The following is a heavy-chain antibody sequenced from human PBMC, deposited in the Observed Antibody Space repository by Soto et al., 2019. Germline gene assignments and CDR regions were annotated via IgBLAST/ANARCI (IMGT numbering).Heavy chain of an antibody. V-gene: IGHV3-23*01. CDR3: AKIAPNCSGGSCYSDNWFDP. J-gene: IGHJ5*02. D-gene: IGHD2-15*01. CDR1: GFAFSSYA. CDR2: ISGSGGST. Sequence: PVGSLRLSCAASGFAFSSYAMSWVRQAPGKGLEWVSAISGSGGSTYYADSVKGRFTISRDNSKNTLYLQMNSLRAEDTAVYYCAKIAPNCSGGSCYSDNWFDPWGQGTLVTVSS.